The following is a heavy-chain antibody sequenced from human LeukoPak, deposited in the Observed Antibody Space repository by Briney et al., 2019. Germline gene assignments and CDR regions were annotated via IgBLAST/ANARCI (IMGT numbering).Heavy chain of an antibody. V-gene: IGHV3-21*01. CDR2: ISSSSSYI. CDR1: GFTFSSYS. D-gene: IGHD3-22*01. CDR3: ARKGHYYDSSGAIDY. J-gene: IGHJ4*02. Sequence: GSLRLSCAASGFTFSSYSMNWVRQAPGKGLEWVSSISSSSSYIYYADSMKGRFTISRDNAKNSLYLQMNSLRAEDTAVYYCARKGHYYDSSGAIDYWGQGTLVTVSS.